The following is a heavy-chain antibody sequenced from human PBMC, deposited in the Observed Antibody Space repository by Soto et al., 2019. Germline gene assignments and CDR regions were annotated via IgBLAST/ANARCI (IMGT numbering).Heavy chain of an antibody. D-gene: IGHD4-4*01. CDR1: GYTFTDYF. CDR3: ARVLATVTTWALGY. Sequence: ASVKVSCKASGYTFTDYFMHWVRQAPGQGLEWMGWINPKSGDTNYAQKFQGSVTMTRDTSISTAYMELSSLRSDDTAVYYCARVLATVTTWALGYWGQGALVAVSS. J-gene: IGHJ4*02. CDR2: INPKSGDT. V-gene: IGHV1-2*02.